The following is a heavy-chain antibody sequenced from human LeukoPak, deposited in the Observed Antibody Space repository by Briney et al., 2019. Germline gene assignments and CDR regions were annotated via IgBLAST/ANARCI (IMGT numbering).Heavy chain of an antibody. CDR1: GGSISSYY. V-gene: IGHV4-59*12. Sequence: ASETLSLTCTVSGGSISSYYWSWVRQPPGKGLEWIGEIYHSGTTSYNPSLKSRVNISVDKSKNQFSLRLRSVTAADTAVYYCARRVVPGGYDPDYWGQGTLVTVSS. CDR3: ARRVVPGGYDPDY. D-gene: IGHD3-22*01. CDR2: IYHSGTT. J-gene: IGHJ4*02.